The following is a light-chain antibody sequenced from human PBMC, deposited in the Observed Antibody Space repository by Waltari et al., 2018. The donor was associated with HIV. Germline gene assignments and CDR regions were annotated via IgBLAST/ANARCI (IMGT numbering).Light chain of an antibody. CDR2: EVN. J-gene: IGLJ2*01. V-gene: IGLV2-8*01. CDR1: SSDPAVYNL. Sequence: QSALTQPPSASGSPGQSVTISCTGISSDPAVYNLASWYQQHPGKAPKLIIYEVNKRPSGVPDRFSGSKSGNTASLTVSGLQAEDEAEYYCNSYGGNINFTFGGGTKLTVL. CDR3: NSYGGNINFT.